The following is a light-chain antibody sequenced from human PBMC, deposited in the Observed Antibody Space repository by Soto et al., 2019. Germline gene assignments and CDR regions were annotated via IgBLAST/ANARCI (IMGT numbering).Light chain of an antibody. Sequence: DIHMTQSPSTLSASVGDRVTITCRASQSISSWLAWYQQKPGKAPKLLIYKASTLESGVPSRFSGSGSGTKFTLTISSLQPDDFATYYCQQYNSYSRTFGQGTKVDIK. J-gene: IGKJ1*01. CDR2: KAS. CDR1: QSISSW. V-gene: IGKV1-5*03. CDR3: QQYNSYSRT.